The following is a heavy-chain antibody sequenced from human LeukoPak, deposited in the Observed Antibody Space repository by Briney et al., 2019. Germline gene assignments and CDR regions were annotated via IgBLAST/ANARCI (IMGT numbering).Heavy chain of an antibody. J-gene: IGHJ5*02. Sequence: GRSLRLSCAASGFSFSSYAIHWVRQAPGKGLEWVAVISYDGSNEYYPDSVKGRFTISRDNSKNTLYLQMNSLRAEDTAVYYCARDSSGSYNWFDPWGQGTLVTVSS. CDR2: ISYDGSNE. CDR3: ARDSSGSYNWFDP. CDR1: GFSFSSYA. V-gene: IGHV3-30*04. D-gene: IGHD6-19*01.